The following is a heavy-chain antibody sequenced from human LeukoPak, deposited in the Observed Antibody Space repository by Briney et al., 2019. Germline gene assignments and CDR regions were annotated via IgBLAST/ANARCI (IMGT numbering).Heavy chain of an antibody. CDR1: GFTSTDHY. V-gene: IGHV1-2*02. D-gene: IGHD2/OR15-2a*01. CDR3: VREGEGPLSKDFDY. J-gene: IGHJ4*02. CDR2: IGPHSTFT. Sequence: AASVTVSFTSSGFTSTDHYIHWVRQGPGQGLEWMGYIGPHSTFTSSPQEFQGRVTMTRDASMSTAYMELTRLTSDDTAVYYCVREGEGPLSKDFDYWGQGTLVTVSS.